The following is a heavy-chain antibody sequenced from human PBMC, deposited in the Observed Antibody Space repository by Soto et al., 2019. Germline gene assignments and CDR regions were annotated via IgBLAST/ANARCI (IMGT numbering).Heavy chain of an antibody. V-gene: IGHV3-33*01. J-gene: IGHJ6*02. Sequence: QVQLVESGGGVVQPGRSLRLSCAASGFTFSSYGMHWVRQAPGKGLEWVAVIWYDGSNKYYADSVKGRFTISRNNSKNTLYLQMNSLRAEDTAVYYCARDIDGGGGMDVWGQGTTVTVSS. D-gene: IGHD3-16*01. CDR3: ARDIDGGGGMDV. CDR2: IWYDGSNK. CDR1: GFTFSSYG.